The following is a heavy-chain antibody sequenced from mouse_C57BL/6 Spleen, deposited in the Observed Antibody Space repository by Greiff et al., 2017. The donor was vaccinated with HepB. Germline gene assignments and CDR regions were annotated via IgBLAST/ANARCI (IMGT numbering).Heavy chain of an antibody. CDR2: IHPNSGST. V-gene: IGHV1-64*01. CDR1: GYTFTSYW. Sequence: QVQLQQSGAELVKPGASVKLSCKASGYTFTSYWMHWVKQRPGQGLEWIGMIHPNSGSTNYNEKFKSKATLTVDKSSSTAYMQLSSLTSEDSAVYYCAREDGYGFAYWGQGTLVTVSA. CDR3: AREDGYGFAY. J-gene: IGHJ3*01. D-gene: IGHD2-2*01.